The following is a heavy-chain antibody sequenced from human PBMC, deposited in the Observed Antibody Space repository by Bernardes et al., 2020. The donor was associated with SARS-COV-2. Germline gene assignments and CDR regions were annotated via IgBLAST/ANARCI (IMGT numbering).Heavy chain of an antibody. CDR2: IYTSGST. Sequence: SETLSLTCTVSGASVNIGSDYWNWVRQPAGKGLEWIGRIYTSGSTKYNPSLHGRVTISIDRSMNQFSLQLNSVTPEDTAVYYCARGRGGYSDYWGQGTLVTVSS. CDR3: ARGRGGYSDY. D-gene: IGHD5-12*01. J-gene: IGHJ4*02. CDR1: GASVNIGSDY. V-gene: IGHV4-61*02.